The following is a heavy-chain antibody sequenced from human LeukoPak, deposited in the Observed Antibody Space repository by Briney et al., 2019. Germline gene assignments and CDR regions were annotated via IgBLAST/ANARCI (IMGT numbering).Heavy chain of an antibody. D-gene: IGHD3/OR15-3a*01. V-gene: IGHV3-7*01. CDR1: GFTISAYW. J-gene: IGHJ4*02. CDR2: IKQDGSEK. CDR3: ARVYGLDY. Sequence: GGSLRLSCAASGFTISAYWMSWVRQAPGKGLEWVANIKQDGSEKNYVDSVKGRFTISRDNAKNSLYLQMNSLRAEDTAVYYCARVYGLDYWGQGTLVTVSS.